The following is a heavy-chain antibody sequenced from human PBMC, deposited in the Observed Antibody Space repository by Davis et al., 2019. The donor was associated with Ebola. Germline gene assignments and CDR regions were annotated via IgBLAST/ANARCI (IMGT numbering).Heavy chain of an antibody. J-gene: IGHJ6*04. Sequence: SETLSLTCAVYGGSFSGYYWSWIRQPPGKGLAWIGEINHSGSTNYNPSLKSRVTISVDTSKNRFSLKLSSVTAADTAVYYCARRWLEYYYYYGMDVWGKGTTVTVSS. CDR1: GGSFSGYY. D-gene: IGHD6-19*01. V-gene: IGHV4-34*01. CDR3: ARRWLEYYYYYGMDV. CDR2: INHSGST.